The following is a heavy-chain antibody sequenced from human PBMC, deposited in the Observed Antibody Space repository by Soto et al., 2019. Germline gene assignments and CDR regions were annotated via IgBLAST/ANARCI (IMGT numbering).Heavy chain of an antibody. CDR1: GYTFTNYG. CDR3: ARDRVQLWLIYNWFDP. CDR2: ISAYNGDT. J-gene: IGHJ5*02. D-gene: IGHD5-18*01. V-gene: IGHV1-18*04. Sequence: QVQLVQSGGEVKKPGASVKVSCKTSGYTFTNYGITWVRQAPGQGLKWMGWISAYNGDTNYAQKFQGRVTITRDTSASTAYMELSSLRSEDTAVYYCARDRVQLWLIYNWFDPWGQGTLVTVSS.